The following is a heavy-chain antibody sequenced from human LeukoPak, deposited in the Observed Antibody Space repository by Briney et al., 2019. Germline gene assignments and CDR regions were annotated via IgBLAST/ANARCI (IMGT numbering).Heavy chain of an antibody. CDR2: IYHSGST. Sequence: SETLSLTCAVSGYSISSGDYWGWIRQPPGKGLEWIGSIYHSGSTYYNPSLKSRVTISVDTSKNQFSLKLSSVTAADTAVYYCARTPEGGWFDPWGQGTLVTVSS. J-gene: IGHJ5*02. CDR1: GYSISSGDY. CDR3: ARTPEGGWFDP. V-gene: IGHV4-38-2*01.